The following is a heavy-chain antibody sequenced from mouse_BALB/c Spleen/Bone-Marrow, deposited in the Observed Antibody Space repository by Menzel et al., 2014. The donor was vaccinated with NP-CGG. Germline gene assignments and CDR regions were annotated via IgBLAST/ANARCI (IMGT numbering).Heavy chain of an antibody. CDR1: GFTFSSFG. D-gene: IGHD2-4*01. Sequence: EVMLVESGGGLVQPGGSRKLSCAASGFTFSSFGMHWVRQAPEKGLEWVAYISNGSSTIYYADTVKGRFTISRDNPKNTLFLQMNSLRSEDTAMYYCARKGAMITHYYAMDYWGQGTSVTVSS. CDR2: ISNGSSTI. CDR3: ARKGAMITHYYAMDY. V-gene: IGHV5-17*02. J-gene: IGHJ4*01.